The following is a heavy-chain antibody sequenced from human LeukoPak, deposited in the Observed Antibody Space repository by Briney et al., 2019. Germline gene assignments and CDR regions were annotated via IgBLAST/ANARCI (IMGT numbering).Heavy chain of an antibody. CDR3: AISRSRIAARRIDY. CDR1: GGTFSSYA. CDR2: IIPIFGTA. V-gene: IGHV1-69*05. D-gene: IGHD6-6*01. J-gene: IGHJ4*02. Sequence: ASVKVSCKASGGTFSSYAISWVRQAPGQGLEWMGGIIPIFGTANYAQKFQGRVTITTDESTSTAYMELSSLRSEDTAFYYCAISRSRIAARRIDYWGQGTLVTVSS.